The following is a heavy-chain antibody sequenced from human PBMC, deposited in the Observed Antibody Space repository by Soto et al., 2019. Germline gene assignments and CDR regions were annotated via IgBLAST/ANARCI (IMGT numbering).Heavy chain of an antibody. J-gene: IGHJ6*02. CDR2: FYPSDSYT. D-gene: IGHD3-16*01. Sequence: GESLKISCKGSGYSFANYWIGWVRQMPGKGLEWMGIFYPSDSYTNYSPSFQGHVTISADKSISTAYLQWSSLKASDTAMYYCARLAMASRRGYYGMDVWRQGTTVTAP. V-gene: IGHV5-10-1*01. CDR1: GYSFANYW. CDR3: ARLAMASRRGYYGMDV.